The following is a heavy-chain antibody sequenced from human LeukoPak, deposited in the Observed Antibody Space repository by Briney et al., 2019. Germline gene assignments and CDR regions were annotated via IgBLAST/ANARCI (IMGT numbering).Heavy chain of an antibody. Sequence: PSETLSLTCAVYGGSFSGYYWSSIRQPPGKGLEWIGEINHSGSTNYNPSLKSRVPISVDTSKTQFSLKLSSVTAADTAVYYCAGVRSSREGGYWGRGSLVTVSS. V-gene: IGHV4-34*01. CDR1: GGSFSGYY. J-gene: IGHJ4*02. CDR3: AGVRSSREGGY. CDR2: INHSGST. D-gene: IGHD2-2*01.